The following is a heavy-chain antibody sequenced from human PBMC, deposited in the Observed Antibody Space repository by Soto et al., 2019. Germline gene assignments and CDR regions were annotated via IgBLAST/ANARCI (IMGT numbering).Heavy chain of an antibody. J-gene: IGHJ6*03. V-gene: IGHV4-34*01. CDR1: GGSFSGYY. CDR2: INHSGST. Sequence: SETLSLTCAVYGGSFSGYYWSWIRQPPGKGLEWIGEINHSGSTNYNPSLKSRVTISVDTSKNQFSLKLSSVTAADTAVYYCARGGYCSGGSCKKGHVYYYYMDVWGKGTTVTVSS. D-gene: IGHD2-15*01. CDR3: ARGGYCSGGSCKKGHVYYYYMDV.